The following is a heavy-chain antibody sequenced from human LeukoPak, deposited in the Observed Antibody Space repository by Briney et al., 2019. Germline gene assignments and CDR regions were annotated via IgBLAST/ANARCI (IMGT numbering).Heavy chain of an antibody. CDR1: GYSISSGYY. CDR2: IYHSGST. V-gene: IGHV4-38-2*02. J-gene: IGHJ4*02. D-gene: IGHD6-6*01. CDR3: ARGLGHGSSSALGTKHLDY. Sequence: SETLSLTCTVSGYSISSGYYWGWIRQPPGKGLEWIGSIYHSGSTYYNPSLKSRVTISVDTSKNQFSLKLSSVAAADTAVYYCARGLGHGSSSALGTKHLDYWGQGTLVTVSS.